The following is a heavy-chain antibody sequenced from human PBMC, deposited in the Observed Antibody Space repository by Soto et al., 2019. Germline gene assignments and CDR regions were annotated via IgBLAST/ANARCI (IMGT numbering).Heavy chain of an antibody. V-gene: IGHV1-24*01. CDR2: FDPEDGET. Sequence: ASVKVSCKVSGYTLTELSMHWVRQAPGKGLEWMGGFDPEDGETIYAQKFQGRVTMTEDKSTDTAYMELSSLRSEDTAVYYCATGSREHIVVVTAYWGFDYWGQGTLVTVSS. CDR1: GYTLTELS. J-gene: IGHJ4*02. D-gene: IGHD2-21*02. CDR3: ATGSREHIVVVTAYWGFDY.